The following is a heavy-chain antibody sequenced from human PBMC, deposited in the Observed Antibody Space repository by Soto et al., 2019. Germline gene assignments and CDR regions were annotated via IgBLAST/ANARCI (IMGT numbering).Heavy chain of an antibody. CDR1: GFTFSTYW. CDR2: INPDGTIT. Sequence: EVQLVESGGGLVQPGGSLRLSCAASGFTFSTYWMHWLRQATGKGLVWVSRINPDGTITNYADSVKGRFMISRDNAKNSLYLQMITLRADDAAVYSCARGGSSWGSPDWFDPWGQGTLVTVSS. V-gene: IGHV3-74*01. CDR3: ARGGSSWGSPDWFDP. J-gene: IGHJ5*02. D-gene: IGHD6-13*01.